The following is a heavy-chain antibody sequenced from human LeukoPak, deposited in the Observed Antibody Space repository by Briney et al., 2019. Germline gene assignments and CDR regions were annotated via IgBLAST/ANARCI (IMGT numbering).Heavy chain of an antibody. D-gene: IGHD2-21*02. Sequence: PGGSLRLSCAASGFTFSSYWMSWVRQAPGKGLEWVANIKQDGSEKYYVDSVKGRFTISRDNAKNSLYLQMNSLRAEDTAVYYCARDHGVTSYYYGMDVWGQGTTVTVSS. CDR3: ARDHGVTSYYYGMDV. CDR2: IKQDGSEK. V-gene: IGHV3-7*03. J-gene: IGHJ6*02. CDR1: GFTFSSYW.